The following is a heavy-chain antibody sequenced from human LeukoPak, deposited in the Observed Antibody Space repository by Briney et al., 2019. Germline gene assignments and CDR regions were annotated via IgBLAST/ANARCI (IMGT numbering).Heavy chain of an antibody. J-gene: IGHJ3*02. CDR1: GYTFTSYY. CDR2: INPSGGST. Sequence: ASVKVSCKASGYTFTSYYMHWVRQAPGQGLEWMGIINPSGGSTSYAQKFQGRVTMTRDTSTSTVYMELRSLRSDDTAVYYCARWPENYDATDAFDIWGQGTMVTVSS. V-gene: IGHV1-46*01. D-gene: IGHD4/OR15-4a*01. CDR3: ARWPENYDATDAFDI.